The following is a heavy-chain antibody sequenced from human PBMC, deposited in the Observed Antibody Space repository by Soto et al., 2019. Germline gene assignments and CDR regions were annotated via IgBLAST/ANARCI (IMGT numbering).Heavy chain of an antibody. CDR1: GFTFSNYN. CDR3: ALYPDYADYSVAEYFQH. D-gene: IGHD4-17*01. J-gene: IGHJ1*01. CDR2: ISHSSGTI. Sequence: PGGSLRLSCAASGFTFSNYNMNWVRQAPGKGLEWVSYISHSSGTIYYADSVKGRFTISRDNAKNSLYLQMNSLRDEDTAVYYCALYPDYADYSVAEYFQHWGQGTLVTVSS. V-gene: IGHV3-48*02.